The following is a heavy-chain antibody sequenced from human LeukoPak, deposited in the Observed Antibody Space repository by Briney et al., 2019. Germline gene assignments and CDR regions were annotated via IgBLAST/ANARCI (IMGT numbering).Heavy chain of an antibody. CDR2: IYYTGSA. D-gene: IGHD6-19*01. CDR1: GGSITPFY. J-gene: IGHJ4*02. CDR3: ARDLGSGWHDS. V-gene: IGHV4-59*01. Sequence: KPSETLSLTCTVSGGSITPFYWSWIRHPPGKGLEWIGYIYYTGSANYNPSLESRVTMSVDTPNSEFSLKLNSVTAAGTAVYYCARDLGSGWHDSWGQGTLVTVSS.